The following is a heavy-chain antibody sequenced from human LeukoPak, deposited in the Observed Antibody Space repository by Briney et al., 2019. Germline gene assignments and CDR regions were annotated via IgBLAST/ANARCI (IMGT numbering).Heavy chain of an antibody. CDR1: GWSFSGYY. J-gene: IGHJ4*01. CDR2: INHSGST. V-gene: IGHV4-34*01. D-gene: IGHD6-6*01. CDR3: ARVIWAAPRFDY. Sequence: PSETLCLTCAAYGWSFSGYYWSWIRQPPGKGLEWIGEINHSGSTNYNPSLKSRVTISVDTSKNQFSLTLSSVTAADTAVYYCARVIWAAPRFDYWGQGTLVTVSS.